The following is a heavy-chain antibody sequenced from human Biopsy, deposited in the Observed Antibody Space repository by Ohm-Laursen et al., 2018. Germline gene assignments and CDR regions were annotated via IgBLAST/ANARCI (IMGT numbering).Heavy chain of an antibody. CDR2: ISAGSNYI. J-gene: IGHJ5*02. CDR1: GFTLSSYA. D-gene: IGHD3-22*01. V-gene: IGHV3-21*01. Sequence: GSLRLSCAAPGFTLSSYALNWGRQAPGKGLEWVSSISAGSNYIYYTDSVKGRFTISRENAQNSLYLQMNSLRAEDTAFYYCSVEYYDSTGYYNPKWFNPWGQGTLVTVPS. CDR3: SVEYYDSTGYYNPKWFNP.